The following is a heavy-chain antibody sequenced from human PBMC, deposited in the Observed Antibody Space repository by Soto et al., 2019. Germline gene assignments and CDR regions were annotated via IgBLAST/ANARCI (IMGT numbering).Heavy chain of an antibody. CDR3: AREAMISGDHYYYMDV. V-gene: IGHV3-48*01. CDR2: ISSSSSTI. CDR1: GFTFSSYS. D-gene: IGHD3-3*01. Sequence: PGGSLRLSCAAAGFTFSSYSMNWVRQAPGKGLEWVSYISSSSSTIYYADSVKGRFTISRDNAKNSLYLQMNSLRAEDTDVYYCAREAMISGDHYYYMDVWGKGTTVTVSS. J-gene: IGHJ6*03.